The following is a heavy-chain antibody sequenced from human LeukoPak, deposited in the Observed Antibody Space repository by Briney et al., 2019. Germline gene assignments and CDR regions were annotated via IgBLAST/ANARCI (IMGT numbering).Heavy chain of an antibody. CDR2: IHYSGST. CDR1: GGSISSYY. CDR3: AGSITMIVVVDI. D-gene: IGHD3-22*01. J-gene: IGHJ3*02. V-gene: IGHV4-59*01. Sequence: PSETLSLTCTVSGGSISSYYWSWIRQPPGKGLEWIGYIHYSGSTNYNPSLKSRVTISVDTSKNQFSLKLSSVTAADTAVYYCAGSITMIVVVDIWGQGTMVTVSS.